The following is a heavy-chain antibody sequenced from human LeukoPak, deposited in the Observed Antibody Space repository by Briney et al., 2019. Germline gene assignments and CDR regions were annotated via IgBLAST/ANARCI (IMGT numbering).Heavy chain of an antibody. J-gene: IGHJ6*03. CDR3: ARIRKEYCTSTSCHYYYYMDV. Sequence: GASVKVSCKASGYTFTSYGISWVRQAPGQGLEWMGWISAYNGNTNYPQKLQGRVTMTTEPSTSTAYVELRSLRSGDAAVYYCARIRKEYCTSTSCHYYYYMDVWGKGTTVTVSS. D-gene: IGHD2-2*01. CDR2: ISAYNGNT. CDR1: GYTFTSYG. V-gene: IGHV1-18*01.